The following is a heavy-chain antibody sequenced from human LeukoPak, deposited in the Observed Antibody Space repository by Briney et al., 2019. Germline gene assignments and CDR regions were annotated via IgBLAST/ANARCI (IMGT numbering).Heavy chain of an antibody. J-gene: IGHJ3*02. CDR2: IKPDGSDK. CDR3: ATISAQTFDI. D-gene: IGHD5-24*01. V-gene: IGHV3-7*01. CDR1: GFSFRSHW. Sequence: GGSLRLSCVGSGFSFRSHWVNWVRQSPGKGLEWVANIKPDGSDKYYVDSARGRFTVSRDNAKNSAFLQMNSLRTEDTAIYYCATISAQTFDIWGQGTLVSVSS.